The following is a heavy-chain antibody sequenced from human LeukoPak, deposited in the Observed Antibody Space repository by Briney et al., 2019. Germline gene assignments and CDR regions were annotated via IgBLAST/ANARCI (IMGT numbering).Heavy chain of an antibody. CDR1: GFTFSSYA. D-gene: IGHD4-17*01. V-gene: IGHV3-30-3*01. CDR3: AKDQYGDYVGAFDI. J-gene: IGHJ3*02. CDR2: ISYDGSNK. Sequence: GGSLRLSCAASGFTFSSYAMHWVRQAPGKGLEWVAVISYDGSNKYYADSVKGRFTISRDNSKNTLYLQMNSLRAEDTAVYYCAKDQYGDYVGAFDIWGQGTMVTVSS.